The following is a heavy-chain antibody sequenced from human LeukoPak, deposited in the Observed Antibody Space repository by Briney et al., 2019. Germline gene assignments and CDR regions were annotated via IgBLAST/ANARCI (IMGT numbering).Heavy chain of an antibody. V-gene: IGHV4-61*02. J-gene: IGHJ4*02. CDR2: IYTSAST. Sequence: SETLSLTCSVSGDSITSGDSYWAWIRQPAGRGLEWIGLIYTSASTKYKPSLKSRITMSLDTSKNQISLQLNSVTAADTAVYYCAREYSHWGQGTLVTVSS. CDR3: AREYSH. CDR1: GDSITSGDSY. D-gene: IGHD5-12*01.